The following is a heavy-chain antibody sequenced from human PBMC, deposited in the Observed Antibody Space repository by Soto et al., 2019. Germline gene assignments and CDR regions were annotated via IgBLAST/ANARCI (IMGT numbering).Heavy chain of an antibody. CDR2: ISAYNGNT. CDR3: ARQDGEGLYYFNY. Sequence: ASVKVSCKASGYTFTSYGISWVRQAPGQGLEWMGWISAYNGNTNYAQKLQGRVTMTTDKSISTAYLQWGSLKASDTAIYYCARQDGEGLYYFNYWGRETLVTVSS. D-gene: IGHD4-17*01. J-gene: IGHJ4*02. V-gene: IGHV1-18*01. CDR1: GYTFTSYG.